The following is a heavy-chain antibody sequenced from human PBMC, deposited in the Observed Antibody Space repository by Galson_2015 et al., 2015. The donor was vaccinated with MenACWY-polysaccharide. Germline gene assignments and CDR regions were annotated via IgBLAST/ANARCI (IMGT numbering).Heavy chain of an antibody. CDR1: GGSMSRYY. CDR2: IYDSDSGST. D-gene: IGHD1-1*01. V-gene: IGHV4-59*08. CDR3: ARRAGATSGASRFDP. J-gene: IGHJ5*02. Sequence: TLSLTCTVSGGSMSRYYWSWIRQPPGKGLEWIGYIYDSDSGSTNYNPSLKSRVTISADTSKNQFSLILSSVTAADTAVYFGARRAGATSGASRFDPWGQGTLVTVSS.